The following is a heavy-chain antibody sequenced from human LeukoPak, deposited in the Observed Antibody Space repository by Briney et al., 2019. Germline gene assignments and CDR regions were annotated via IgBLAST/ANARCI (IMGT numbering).Heavy chain of an antibody. V-gene: IGHV1-18*01. D-gene: IGHD5-18*01. CDR1: GYTFTSYG. CDR2: ISAYNGNT. J-gene: IGHJ4*02. CDR3: ARVPGRGYSYGSRFDY. Sequence: GASVKVSCKASGYTFTSYGVSWVRQAPGQGLEWMGWISAYNGNTNYAQKLQGRVTMTTDTSTSTAYMELRSLRSDDTAVYYCARVPGRGYSYGSRFDYWGQGTLVTVSS.